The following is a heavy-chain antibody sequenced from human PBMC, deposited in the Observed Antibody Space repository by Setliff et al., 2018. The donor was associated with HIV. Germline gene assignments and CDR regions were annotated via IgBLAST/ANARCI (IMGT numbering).Heavy chain of an antibody. CDR1: GGSINSYY. V-gene: IGHV4-4*07. CDR2: IYTSGSA. Sequence: PSETLSLTCTVSGGSINSYYWSWIRQPAGKGLEWIGRIYTSGSANYNPSLRGRVTISVDRSRNQFSLTLNSVTAADTATYYCASRGIVVVTMSMPDEFFVHWGHGTLVTVSS. D-gene: IGHD2-21*02. J-gene: IGHJ1*01. CDR3: ASRGIVVVTMSMPDEFFVH.